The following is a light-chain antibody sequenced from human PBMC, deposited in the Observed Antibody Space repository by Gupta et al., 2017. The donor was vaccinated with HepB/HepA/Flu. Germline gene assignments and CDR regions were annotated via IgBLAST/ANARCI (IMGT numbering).Light chain of an antibody. CDR1: QSIRSY. Sequence: PLPQPPYSLSASVGDRVTITCRASQSIRSYLNWYQHKPGKAPRLQSYAADSLQSGVASRFSGSGAGTDFTLTISSMEQEELATCWGRQSYSTPLTCGGGTKVEIK. CDR3: RQSYSTPLT. CDR2: AAD. V-gene: IGKV1-39*01. J-gene: IGKJ4*01.